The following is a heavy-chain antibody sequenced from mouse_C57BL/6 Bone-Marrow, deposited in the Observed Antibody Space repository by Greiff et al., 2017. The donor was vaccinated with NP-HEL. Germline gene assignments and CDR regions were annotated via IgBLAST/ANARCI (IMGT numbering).Heavy chain of an antibody. Sequence: VQLQQPGTELVKPGASVTLSCKASGYTFTNYWMYWVKQRPGQGLEWIGNINPSNGGTNYNEKFKNKATLTVDKSSSTAYMQRSSLTSEDSAVYYCARDSGYAFDYWGQGTTLTVSS. CDR3: ARDSGYAFDY. CDR2: INPSNGGT. J-gene: IGHJ2*01. D-gene: IGHD3-2*02. CDR1: GYTFTNYW. V-gene: IGHV1-53*01.